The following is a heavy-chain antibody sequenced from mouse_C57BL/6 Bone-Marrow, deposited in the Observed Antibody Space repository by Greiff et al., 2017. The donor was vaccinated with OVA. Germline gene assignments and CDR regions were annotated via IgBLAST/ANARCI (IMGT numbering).Heavy chain of an antibody. CDR1: GFNIKDDY. CDR2: IDPENGDT. CDR3: TSYYYGSS. V-gene: IGHV14-4*01. J-gene: IGHJ3*01. D-gene: IGHD1-1*01. Sequence: VQLKESGAELVRPGASVKLSCTASGFNIKDDYMHWVQQRPEQGLEWIGWIDPENGDTEYASKFQGKATITADTSSNTAYLQLSSLTSEDTAVYYCTSYYYGSSWGQGTLVTVSA.